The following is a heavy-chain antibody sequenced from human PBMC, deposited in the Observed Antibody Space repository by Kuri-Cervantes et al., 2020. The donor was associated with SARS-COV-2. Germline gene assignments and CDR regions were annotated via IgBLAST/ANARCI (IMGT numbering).Heavy chain of an antibody. J-gene: IGHJ6*02. CDR3: ARDRGSSGWSWVYYYYGMDV. CDR1: GGTFSSYA. D-gene: IGHD6-19*01. V-gene: IGHV1-18*01. CDR2: ISAYNGNT. Sequence: ASVKVSCKASGGTFSSYAISGVRQAPGQGLEWMGWISAYNGNTNNAQKLQGRVTMNTDTYTSTAYMELRSLRSDDTAVYYCARDRGSSGWSWVYYYYGMDVWGQGTTVTVSS.